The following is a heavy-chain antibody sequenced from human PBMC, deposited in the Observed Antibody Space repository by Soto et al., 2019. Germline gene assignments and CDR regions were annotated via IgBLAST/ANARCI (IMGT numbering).Heavy chain of an antibody. V-gene: IGHV1-69*02. Sequence: QVQLVQSGAEVKKPGSSVKVSCKASGGTFSSYTISWVRQAPGQGLEWMGRIIPILGIANYAQKFQGRVTITADKSTSTAYMELSSLRSEDTAVYYCAIPLHPYYDSSGYLNWGQGTLVTVSS. CDR3: AIPLHPYYDSSGYLN. J-gene: IGHJ4*02. D-gene: IGHD3-22*01. CDR2: IIPILGIA. CDR1: GGTFSSYT.